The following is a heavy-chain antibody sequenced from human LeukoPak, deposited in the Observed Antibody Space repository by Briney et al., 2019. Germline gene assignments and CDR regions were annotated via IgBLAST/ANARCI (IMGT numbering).Heavy chain of an antibody. CDR2: IFYNGNT. CDR3: ARGHLYDYSTTCYYFDY. CDR1: GGSINGYY. D-gene: IGHD5-12*01. V-gene: IGHV4-59*12. J-gene: IGHJ4*02. Sequence: SETLSLTCSVSGGSINGYYWSWIRQPPGKGLEWIGYIFYNGNTNYNPSLTSRVTMSLDASKNQVSLKLSSVTAADTAVYYCARGHLYDYSTTCYYFDYWGQGTLVTVSS.